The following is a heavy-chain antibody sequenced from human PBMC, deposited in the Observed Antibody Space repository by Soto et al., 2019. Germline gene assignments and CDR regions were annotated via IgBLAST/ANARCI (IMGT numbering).Heavy chain of an antibody. Sequence: QVQLQQWGAGLLKPSETLSLTCAVYGGSFSGYYWSWIRQPPGKGLEWIGEINHSGSTNYNPSLKSRVTISVDTSKNQFSLNLSSVTAADTAVYYCASLTIFGVAADYWGQGTLVTVSS. J-gene: IGHJ4*02. CDR3: ASLTIFGVAADY. V-gene: IGHV4-34*01. CDR1: GGSFSGYY. CDR2: INHSGST. D-gene: IGHD3-3*01.